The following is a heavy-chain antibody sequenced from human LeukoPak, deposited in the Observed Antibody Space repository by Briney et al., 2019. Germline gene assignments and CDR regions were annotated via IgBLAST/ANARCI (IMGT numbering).Heavy chain of an antibody. D-gene: IGHD6-13*01. CDR1: GYTLTELS. CDR2: FDPEDGET. J-gene: IGHJ6*03. V-gene: IGHV1-24*01. CDR3: ATDRGVAAAGTYYYYMDV. Sequence: SVKVSCKVSGYTLTELSMHWVRQAPGKGLEWMGGFDPEDGETIYAQKFQGRVTMTEDTSTDTTYMELSSLRSEDTAVYYCATDRGVAAAGTYYYYMDVWGKGTTVTVSS.